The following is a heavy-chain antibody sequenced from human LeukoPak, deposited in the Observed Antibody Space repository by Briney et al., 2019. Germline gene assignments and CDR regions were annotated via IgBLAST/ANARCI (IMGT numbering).Heavy chain of an antibody. D-gene: IGHD1-26*01. Sequence: GGSLRLSCAASGFTFSSYAMSWVRQAPGKGLEWVSAISGSGGSTYYADSVKGRFTISRDNSNNTLYLQMNSLRAEDTAVYYCARGSSIVGATGNWFDPWGQGTLVTVSS. J-gene: IGHJ5*02. CDR1: GFTFSSYA. CDR3: ARGSSIVGATGNWFDP. CDR2: ISGSGGST. V-gene: IGHV3-23*01.